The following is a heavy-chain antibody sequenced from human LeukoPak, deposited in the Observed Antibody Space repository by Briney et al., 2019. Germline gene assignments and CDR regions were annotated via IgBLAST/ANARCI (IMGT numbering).Heavy chain of an antibody. D-gene: IGHD1-26*01. J-gene: IGHJ4*02. CDR2: IYYSGST. CDR3: AREEMPGKFDY. Sequence: SETLSLTCTVSGGSISSSNYYWGWIRQPPGKGLEWIGSIYYSGSTFYNPSLKSRVTISLDKSKNQFSLNLRSVTAADTAVYYCAREEMPGKFDYWGQGTLVTVSS. CDR1: GGSISSSNYY. V-gene: IGHV4-39*07.